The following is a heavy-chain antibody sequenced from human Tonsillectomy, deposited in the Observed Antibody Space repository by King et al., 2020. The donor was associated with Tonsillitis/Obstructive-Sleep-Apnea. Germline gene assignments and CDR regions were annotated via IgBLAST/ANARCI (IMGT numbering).Heavy chain of an antibody. CDR2: ISSNGGST. J-gene: IGHJ3*02. CDR1: GFTFSSYA. D-gene: IGHD3-3*01. Sequence: VQLVESGGGLVQPGGSLRLSCSASGFTFSSYAMHWVRQAPGKGLEYVSAISSNGGSTYYADSVKGRFTISRDNSKNTLDLQMSSLRAEDTAVYYCVKDRGNYDFWSGYYTWDAFDIWGQGTMVTVSS. V-gene: IGHV3-64D*06. CDR3: VKDRGNYDFWSGYYTWDAFDI.